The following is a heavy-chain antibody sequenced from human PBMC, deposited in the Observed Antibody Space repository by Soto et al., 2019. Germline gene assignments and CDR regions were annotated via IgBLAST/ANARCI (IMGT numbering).Heavy chain of an antibody. CDR2: LNGDGSST. CDR3: ARGGSITSRGFDY. CDR1: GFTFSGYW. D-gene: IGHD6-6*01. Sequence: PGGSLRLSCAASGFTFSGYWMHWVRQAPGKGLVWVSRLNGDGSSTTYADSVKGRFTISRDNAKNTLYLQMNSLRAEDTAVYYCARGGSITSRGFDYWGKGALVTVSS. J-gene: IGHJ4*02. V-gene: IGHV3-74*01.